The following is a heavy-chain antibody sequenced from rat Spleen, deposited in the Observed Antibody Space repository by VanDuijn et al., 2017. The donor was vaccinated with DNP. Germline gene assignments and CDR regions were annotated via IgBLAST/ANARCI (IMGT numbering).Heavy chain of an antibody. CDR3: TRVLYNGCQRHYMAFDF. V-gene: IGHV2S12*01. CDR1: GFSLTSYA. J-gene: IGHJ1*01. CDR2: ISSGENT. Sequence: QVRLRESGPGLVQPSHTLSLTCTVSGFSLTSYAVSWVRQPPGKGLEWIAAISSGENTYYNPTLKSRLGISRDTSNGQFFLKMNSLQTEDTAIYFCTRVLYNGCQRHYMAFDFWGPGTMVTVSS. D-gene: IGHD1-1*01.